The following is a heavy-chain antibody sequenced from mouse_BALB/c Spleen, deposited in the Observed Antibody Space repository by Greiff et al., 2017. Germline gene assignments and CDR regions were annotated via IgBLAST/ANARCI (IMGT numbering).Heavy chain of an antibody. D-gene: IGHD2-1*01. CDR3: ARGGWGNPFAY. V-gene: IGHV5-17*02. Sequence: DVQLVESGGGLVQPGGSRKLSCAASGFTFSSFGMHWVRQAPEKGLEWVAYISSGSSTIYYADTVKGRFTISRDNPKNTLFLQMTSLRSEDTAMYYCARGGWGNPFAYWGQGTTLTVSS. CDR1: GFTFSSFG. J-gene: IGHJ2*01. CDR2: ISSGSSTI.